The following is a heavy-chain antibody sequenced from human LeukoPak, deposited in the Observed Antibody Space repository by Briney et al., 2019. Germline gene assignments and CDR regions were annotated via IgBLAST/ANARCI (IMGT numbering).Heavy chain of an antibody. J-gene: IGHJ4*02. V-gene: IGHV3-23*01. CDR1: GFTFSRYA. CDR3: AKDRSSEWVFDY. D-gene: IGHD6-19*01. Sequence: GGSLRLSCAASGFTFSRYAMNWVRQAPGKGLEWVSAISGSGDSAYYADSVKGRFTISRDNSKNTLYLQMKSLRAEDTALYYCAKDRSSEWVFDYWGQGTLVTVSS. CDR2: ISGSGDSA.